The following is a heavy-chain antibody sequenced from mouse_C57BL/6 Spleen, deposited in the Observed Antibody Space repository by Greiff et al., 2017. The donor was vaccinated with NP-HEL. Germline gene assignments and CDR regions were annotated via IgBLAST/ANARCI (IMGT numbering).Heavy chain of an antibody. CDR3: ARGYYGSSYGWFAY. V-gene: IGHV5-17*01. CDR1: GFTFSDYG. J-gene: IGHJ3*01. CDR2: ISSGSSTI. D-gene: IGHD1-1*01. Sequence: EVHLVESGGGLVKPGGSLKLSCAASGFTFSDYGMHWVRQAPEKGLEWVAYISSGSSTIYYADTVKGRFTISRDNAKNTLFLQMTSLRSEDTAMYYCARGYYGSSYGWFAYWGQGTLVTVSA.